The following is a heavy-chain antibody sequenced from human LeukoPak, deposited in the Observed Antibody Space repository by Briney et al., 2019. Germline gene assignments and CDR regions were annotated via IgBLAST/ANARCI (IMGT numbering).Heavy chain of an antibody. CDR3: AREDSGSYYNYYYFYMDV. J-gene: IGHJ6*03. V-gene: IGHV4-30-4*07. D-gene: IGHD3-10*01. CDR2: ISYSGNT. Sequence: SETLSLTCAVSGGSISSGGYSWSWIRQPPGKGLEWIGYISYSGNTYYNPSLKSRLTISVDTSKNQFSLKLSSVTAADTAVYYCAREDSGSYYNYYYFYMDVWGKGTTVTISS. CDR1: GGSISSGGYS.